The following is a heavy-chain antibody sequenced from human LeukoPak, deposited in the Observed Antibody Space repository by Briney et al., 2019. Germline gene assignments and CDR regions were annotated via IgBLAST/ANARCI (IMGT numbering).Heavy chain of an antibody. V-gene: IGHV3-23*01. D-gene: IGHD6-13*01. CDR1: GFTFSSYA. J-gene: IGHJ1*01. CDR2: ISGSGGST. Sequence: GGSRRLSCAASGFTFSSYAMSWVRQAPGKGLEWVSAISGSGGSTYYADSVKGRFTISRDNSKNTLYLQMNSLRAEDTAKYYCAQDPTQHSNSVQYFQNWGQGTLVAVSS. CDR3: AQDPTQHSNSVQYFQN.